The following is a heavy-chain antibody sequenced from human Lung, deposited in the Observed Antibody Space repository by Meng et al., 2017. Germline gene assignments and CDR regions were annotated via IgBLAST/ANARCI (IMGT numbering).Heavy chain of an antibody. Sequence: QVQLQESGPGLVKPSETLSLTCTVSGGSISSCYWSWIRQPPGKGLEWIGYIYYSGSTNYNPSLKSRVTISVDKSKNQFSLKLSSVTAADTAVYYCAREIEGYYDSSGYSYYFDYWGQGTLVTVSS. CDR1: GGSISSCY. D-gene: IGHD3-22*01. J-gene: IGHJ4*02. CDR2: IYYSGST. CDR3: AREIEGYYDSSGYSYYFDY. V-gene: IGHV4-59*12.